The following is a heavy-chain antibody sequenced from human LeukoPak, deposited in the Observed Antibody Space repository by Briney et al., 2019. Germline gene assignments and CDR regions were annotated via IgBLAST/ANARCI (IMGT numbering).Heavy chain of an antibody. Sequence: PGGSLRLSCAASGFTFGAYAINWVRQAPGKGLDWVSSISRSGRDIYYADSVRGRFTISRDNARDSLFLQMNSLTVEDTAVYYCARGDESLQRNHALDIWGQGTTVTVSS. V-gene: IGHV3-21*01. CDR2: ISRSGRDI. D-gene: IGHD4-11*01. J-gene: IGHJ3*02. CDR1: GFTFGAYA. CDR3: ARGDESLQRNHALDI.